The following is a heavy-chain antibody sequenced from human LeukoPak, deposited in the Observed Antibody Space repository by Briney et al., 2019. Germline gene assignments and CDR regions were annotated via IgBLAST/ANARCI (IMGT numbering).Heavy chain of an antibody. J-gene: IGHJ4*02. D-gene: IGHD6-13*01. CDR1: GGSISSGSYY. Sequence: SQTLSLTCTVSGGSISSGSYYWSWIRQPAGKGLEWIGRIYASGSTNYNPSLKSRVTMSVDTSKNQFSLRLSSVTAADTAMYYCARDVVAAAGTWDYWGQGTLVTVSS. CDR3: ARDVVAAAGTWDY. V-gene: IGHV4-61*02. CDR2: IYASGST.